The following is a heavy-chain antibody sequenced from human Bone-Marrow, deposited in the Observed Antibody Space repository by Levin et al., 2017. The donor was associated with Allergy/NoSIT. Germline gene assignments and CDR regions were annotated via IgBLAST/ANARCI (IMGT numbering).Heavy chain of an antibody. V-gene: IGHV1-18*01. CDR2: ISAYNGNT. Sequence: GESLKISCKASGYTFTSYGITWVRQAPGQGLEWMGWISAYNGNTNYAQMLQGRVTMTTDTSTSTAFMELRSLRSDDTAVYYCARLNYYDSSGSRSFDFWGQGTLVTVSS. D-gene: IGHD3-22*01. CDR3: ARLNYYDSSGSRSFDF. J-gene: IGHJ4*02. CDR1: GYTFTSYG.